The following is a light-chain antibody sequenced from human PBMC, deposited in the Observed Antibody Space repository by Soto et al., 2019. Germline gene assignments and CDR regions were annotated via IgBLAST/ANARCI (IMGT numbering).Light chain of an antibody. V-gene: IGKV2-28*01. CDR2: LGS. CDR1: QSLLHSNGYTY. J-gene: IGKJ1*01. Sequence: DIVMTQSPLSLPVTPGEPASISCRSTQSLLHSNGYTYLDWYLQKPGQSPQLLIYLGSNRAPGVPDRFSGSGSGTDFTLKISRVEAEDVGVYYCMQALQTPWTFGQGTKVDIK. CDR3: MQALQTPWT.